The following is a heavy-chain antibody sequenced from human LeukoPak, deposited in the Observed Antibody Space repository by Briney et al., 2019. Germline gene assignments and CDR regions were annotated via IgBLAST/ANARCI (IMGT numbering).Heavy chain of an antibody. J-gene: IGHJ4*02. CDR2: ISSSSRYI. Sequence: GGSLRLSCAASGFTFSSYSMNWVRQAPGKGLEWVSSISSSSRYIDYADSVKGRLTISRDNAKKSLYLQITSLGADDTAVYYCARGGEDILTGYSSGPFDCWGKGTLVTVSS. D-gene: IGHD3-9*01. V-gene: IGHV3-21*01. CDR1: GFTFSSYS. CDR3: ARGGEDILTGYSSGPFDC.